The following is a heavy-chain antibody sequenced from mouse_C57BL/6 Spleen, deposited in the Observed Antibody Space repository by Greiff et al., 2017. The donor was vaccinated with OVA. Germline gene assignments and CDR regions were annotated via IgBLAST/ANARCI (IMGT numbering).Heavy chain of an antibody. J-gene: IGHJ3*01. CDR2: ISSGGSYT. V-gene: IGHV5-6*01. CDR1: GFTFSSYG. Sequence: QLVESGGDLVKPGGSLKLSCAASGFTFSSYGMSWVRQTPDKRLEWVATISSGGSYTYYPDSVKGRFTISRDNAKNTLYLQMSSLKSEDTAMYYWARPFITTVVAKGWFAYWGQGTLVTVSA. CDR3: ARPFITTVVAKGWFAY. D-gene: IGHD1-1*01.